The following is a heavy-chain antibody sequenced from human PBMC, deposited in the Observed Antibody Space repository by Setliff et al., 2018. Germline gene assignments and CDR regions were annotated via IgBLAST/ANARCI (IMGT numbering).Heavy chain of an antibody. J-gene: IGHJ4*01. V-gene: IGHV4-4*08. CDR1: GDSMSNFF. CDR3: VRPGGTTVVARHFDY. CDR2: YRSGST. Sequence: SETLSLTCSVTGDSMSNFFWSWIRQPPGKGLEWIGYYRSGSTNYSPSFKSRVTVSADRSRNQFSLNLNSVTVADTATYYCVRPGGTTVVARHFDYWGSGILVTVSS. D-gene: IGHD2-15*01.